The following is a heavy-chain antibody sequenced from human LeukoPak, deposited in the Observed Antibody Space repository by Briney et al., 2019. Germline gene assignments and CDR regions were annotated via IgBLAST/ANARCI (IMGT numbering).Heavy chain of an antibody. J-gene: IGHJ4*02. CDR1: GFTFSSYS. CDR3: ARGYDFWSGYPQHFDS. CDR2: ISGSGGST. Sequence: GGSLRLSCAASGFTFSSYSMSWVRQAPGKGLEWVSAISGSGGSTYYADSVKGRFTISRDNYKNTLYLQMSSLRAEDTAVYYCARGYDFWSGYPQHFDSWGQGTLVAVSS. D-gene: IGHD3-3*01. V-gene: IGHV3-23*01.